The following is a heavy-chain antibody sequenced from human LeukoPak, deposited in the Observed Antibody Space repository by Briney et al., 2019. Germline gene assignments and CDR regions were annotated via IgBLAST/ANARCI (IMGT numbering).Heavy chain of an antibody. CDR1: GYTFTSYY. Sequence: ASVKVSCKASGYTFTSYYMHWVRQAPGQGLEWMGIINPSGGSTSYAQKFQGRATMTRDTSTSTVYMELSSLRSEDTAVYYCARGDDFWSGPPTPYFDYWGRGTLVTVSS. V-gene: IGHV1-46*01. D-gene: IGHD3-3*01. CDR2: INPSGGST. CDR3: ARGDDFWSGPPTPYFDY. J-gene: IGHJ4*02.